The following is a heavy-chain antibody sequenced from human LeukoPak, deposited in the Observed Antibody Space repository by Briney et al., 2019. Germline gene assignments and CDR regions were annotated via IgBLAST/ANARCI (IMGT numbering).Heavy chain of an antibody. D-gene: IGHD1-7*01. CDR3: ARPRGGTTQPFDS. J-gene: IGHJ4*02. V-gene: IGHV5-51*01. Sequence: GESLKISCKGSGYTFTTYWIGWVRQMPGKSLEWMGIIFPDDSDTIYSPSFQGQVTISADKSITTAYLQWSSLKASDTAMYYCARPRGGTTQPFDSWGRGTLVTVYS. CDR2: IFPDDSDT. CDR1: GYTFTTYW.